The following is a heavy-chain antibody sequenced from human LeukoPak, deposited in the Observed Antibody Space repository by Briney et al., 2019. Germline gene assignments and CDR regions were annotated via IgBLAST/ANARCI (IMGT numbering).Heavy chain of an antibody. J-gene: IGHJ3*02. CDR3: ARDGTYNDSSGYDDAFDI. V-gene: IGHV3-7*01. CDR2: INQDGSEK. Sequence: PGGSLRLSCAASGFTFSSYWMSWVRQAPGRGLEWVANINQDGSEKYYVDSVKGRFTIPRDNAKNSLYLQMNSLRAEDTAVYYCARDGTYNDSSGYDDAFDIWGQGTMVTVSS. D-gene: IGHD3-22*01. CDR1: GFTFSSYW.